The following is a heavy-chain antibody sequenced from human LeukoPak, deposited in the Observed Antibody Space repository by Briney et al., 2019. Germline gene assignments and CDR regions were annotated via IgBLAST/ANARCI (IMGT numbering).Heavy chain of an antibody. V-gene: IGHV3-30-3*01. CDR2: ISYDGNKK. Sequence: PGGSLRLSCKASGFTFSNFVMHWVRQPPGKGLQWVTEISYDGNKKTYVDSVKGRFTISRDNSKNTLYLQMNSLRDEDTAVYYCARGAQKILSFGEYPSDAFDIWGQGTMVSVSS. J-gene: IGHJ3*02. CDR1: GFTFSNFV. CDR3: ARGAQKILSFGEYPSDAFDI. D-gene: IGHD3-10*01.